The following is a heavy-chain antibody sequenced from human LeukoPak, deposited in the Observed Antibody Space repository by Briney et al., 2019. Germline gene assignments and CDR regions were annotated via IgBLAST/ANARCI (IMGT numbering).Heavy chain of an antibody. V-gene: IGHV3-30*02. Sequence: GGSLRLSCAVSGFVFRTSGMHWVRQAPGKGLEWVAFIQYDGSEIYYADSVKGRFTISRDNSKNTLYLQVNSLRAEDTAVFYCARESGAARIGQLLNYWGRGTLVTVSS. J-gene: IGHJ4*02. D-gene: IGHD3-10*01. CDR2: IQYDGSEI. CDR1: GFVFRTSG. CDR3: ARESGAARIGQLLNY.